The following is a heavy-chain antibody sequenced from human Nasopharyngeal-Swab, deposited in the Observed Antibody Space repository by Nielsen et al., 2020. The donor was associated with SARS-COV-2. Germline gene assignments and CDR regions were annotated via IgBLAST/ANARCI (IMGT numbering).Heavy chain of an antibody. J-gene: IGHJ4*02. CDR2: ISGKSTYT. D-gene: IGHD1-14*01. V-gene: IGHV3-11*06. Sequence: RQAPGKGLEWISYISGKSTYTSYAGSVKGRFTISRDNVKKSLYLQMNSLRAEDTAVYYCARETGDYWGQGILVTVSS. CDR3: ARETGDY.